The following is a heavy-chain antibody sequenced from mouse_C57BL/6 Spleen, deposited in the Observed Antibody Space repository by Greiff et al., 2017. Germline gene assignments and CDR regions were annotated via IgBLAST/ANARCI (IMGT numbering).Heavy chain of an antibody. J-gene: IGHJ2*01. CDR2: IDPSDSET. V-gene: IGHV1-52*01. CDR3: ERAITTVVATGYFDY. D-gene: IGHD1-1*01. Sequence: VQLQQPGAELVRPGSSVKLSCKASGYTFTSYWMHWVKQRPIQGLERIGNIDPSDSETHYNQKFKDKATLTVDNSSSTAYMQLSSLTSKDSAIYYCERAITTVVATGYFDYWGQGTTLTVSS. CDR1: GYTFTSYW.